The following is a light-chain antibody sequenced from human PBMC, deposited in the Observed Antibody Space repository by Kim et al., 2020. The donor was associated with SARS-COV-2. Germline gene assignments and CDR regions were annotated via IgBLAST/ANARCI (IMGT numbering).Light chain of an antibody. V-gene: IGLV3-21*04. Sequence: APGKTASITCGGNNIGSKSVHWYQQQPGQAPVMVIYYDSARPSGSPERFSGCNSGNTATLTISRVEDGDEADYYCQVWDSSSDHWVFGGGTQLTVL. CDR2: YDS. CDR1: NIGSKS. CDR3: QVWDSSSDHWV. J-gene: IGLJ3*02.